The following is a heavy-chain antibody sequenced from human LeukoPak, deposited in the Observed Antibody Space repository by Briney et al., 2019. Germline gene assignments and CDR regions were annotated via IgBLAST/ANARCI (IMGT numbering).Heavy chain of an antibody. CDR1: GFTFSSYG. J-gene: IGHJ4*02. V-gene: IGHV3-30*18. D-gene: IGHD6-13*01. Sequence: PGGSLRLSCAASGFTFSSYGMRWVRQAPGKGLEWVAVISYDGSNKYYADSVKGRFTISRDNSKNTLYLQMNSLRAEDTAVYYCAKAREYSSSWYTEYFDYWGQGTLVTVSS. CDR2: ISYDGSNK. CDR3: AKAREYSSSWYTEYFDY.